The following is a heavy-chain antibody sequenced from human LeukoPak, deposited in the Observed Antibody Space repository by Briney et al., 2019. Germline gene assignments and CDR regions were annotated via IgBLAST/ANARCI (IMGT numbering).Heavy chain of an antibody. CDR2: ISWNSGSI. CDR3: AKDLYSSSWYYFDY. J-gene: IGHJ4*02. CDR1: GFTFDDYA. Sequence: GGSLRLSCAASGFTFDDYAMHWVRQAPGKGLEWVSGISWNSGSIGYADSVKGRFTISRDNAKNSLYLQMNSLRAEDTALYYCAKDLYSSSWYYFDYWGQGTLVAVSS. V-gene: IGHV3-9*01. D-gene: IGHD6-13*01.